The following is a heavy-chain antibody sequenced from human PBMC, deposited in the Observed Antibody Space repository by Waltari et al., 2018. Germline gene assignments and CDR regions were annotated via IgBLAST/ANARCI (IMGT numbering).Heavy chain of an antibody. CDR2: ITADGGAT. CDR3: TRRHRSSASGSYNHDF. J-gene: IGHJ4*02. D-gene: IGHD3-10*01. Sequence: EVQRVESGGGSVQPGGSQRLSCVVSGFTFSNFWMDGVRRVPGEGLGWVAVITADGGATSQADAVRGRFSVSRDNAKNTLYLDMKSLGVDDSAIYYCTRRHRSSASGSYNHDFWGQGSPVIVSP. CDR1: GFTFSNFW. V-gene: IGHV3-74*01.